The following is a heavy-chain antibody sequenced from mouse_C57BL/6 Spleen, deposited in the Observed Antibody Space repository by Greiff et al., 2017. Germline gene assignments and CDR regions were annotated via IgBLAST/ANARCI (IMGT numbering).Heavy chain of an antibody. CDR1: GYTFTSYD. D-gene: IGHD2-5*01. Sequence: QVQLQQSGPELVKPGASVKLSCKASGYTFTSYDINWVKQRPGQGLEWIGWIYPRGGSPQYNEKFKGKATVTVDTFSSTAYMELHSLTSYDSAVYVYAREGFYSNSIDYWGQGTTLTVSS. CDR3: AREGFYSNSIDY. CDR2: IYPRGGSP. V-gene: IGHV1-85*01. J-gene: IGHJ2*01.